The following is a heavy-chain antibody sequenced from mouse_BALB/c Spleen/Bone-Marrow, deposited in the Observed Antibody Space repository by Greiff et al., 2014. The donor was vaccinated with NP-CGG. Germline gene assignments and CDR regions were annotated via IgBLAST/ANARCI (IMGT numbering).Heavy chain of an antibody. Sequence: VQLQQSGAELVRPGALVKLSCKASGFNIKDYYMHWVKQRPEQGLEWIGWIDPENGNTIYDPKFQGKATITADTSSNTAYLRLSSLTSEDTAVYYCARWDYYGSSYRYFDVWGAGTTVTVSS. D-gene: IGHD1-1*01. CDR2: IDPENGNT. CDR1: GFNIKDYY. V-gene: IGHV14-1*02. CDR3: ARWDYYGSSYRYFDV. J-gene: IGHJ1*01.